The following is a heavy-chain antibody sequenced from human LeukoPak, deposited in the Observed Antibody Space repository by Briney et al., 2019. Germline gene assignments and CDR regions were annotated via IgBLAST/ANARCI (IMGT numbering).Heavy chain of an antibody. CDR1: GATFNDYH. J-gene: IGHJ1*01. CDR2: INHDGST. CDR3: AGPGSESYPYVWGSLEH. Sequence: SETLSLTCAVSGATFNDYHWSWIRQAPGRGLESIGEINHDGSTNYNPTLGSRGTISVGTSKNQFYLRLKSVTAADTALYYCAGPGSESYPYVWGSLEHWGQGTPVIVSS. V-gene: IGHV4-34*08. D-gene: IGHD3-16*01.